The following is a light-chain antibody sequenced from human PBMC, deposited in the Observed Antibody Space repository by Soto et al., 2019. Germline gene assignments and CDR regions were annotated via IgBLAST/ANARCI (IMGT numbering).Light chain of an antibody. Sequence: EIVLTQSPATLSLSPGERATLSCRASQSVSSYLAWYQQKPGQAPRLLIYDASNRATGIPARFSGSGSGTDFTLTISSLEPEDFAVYYCQQRSNSPFGTVGQGTRLEIK. J-gene: IGKJ5*01. CDR3: QQRSNSPFGT. V-gene: IGKV3-11*01. CDR2: DAS. CDR1: QSVSSY.